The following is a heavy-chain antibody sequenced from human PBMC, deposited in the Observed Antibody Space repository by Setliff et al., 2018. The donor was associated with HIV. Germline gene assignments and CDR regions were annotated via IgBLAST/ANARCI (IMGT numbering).Heavy chain of an antibody. J-gene: IGHJ6*03. CDR2: MNPNSGVS. CDR3: ARAVYFTFPGEVIRHYLDV. CDR1: GHTFTNYD. Sequence: GASVKVSCKAPGHTFTNYDIHWMRRATGQGLEWMGWMNPNSGVSGYAQKFQGRVTITADESTSTVHMELSSLTSEDTVVYYCARAVYFTFPGEVIRHYLDVWGKGTTVTVSS. D-gene: IGHD3-3*01. V-gene: IGHV1-8*01.